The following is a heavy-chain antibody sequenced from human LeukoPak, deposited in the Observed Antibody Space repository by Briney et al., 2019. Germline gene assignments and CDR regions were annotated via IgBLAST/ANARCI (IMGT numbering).Heavy chain of an antibody. J-gene: IGHJ3*02. Sequence: GGSLRLSCAASGFTFSSYSMNWVRQAPGKWLEWVSYISSSSSTIYYADSVKGRFTISRDNAKNSLYLHMNSLRAEDTAMYYCGRVGGRSVSAKGDAFDIWGQGTMVTVSS. D-gene: IGHD3-10*01. V-gene: IGHV3-48*01. CDR2: ISSSSSTI. CDR1: GFTFSSYS. CDR3: GRVGGRSVSAKGDAFDI.